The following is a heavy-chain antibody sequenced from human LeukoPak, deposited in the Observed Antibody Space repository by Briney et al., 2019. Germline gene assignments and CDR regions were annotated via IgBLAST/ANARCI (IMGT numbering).Heavy chain of an antibody. Sequence: PSETLSLTCAVYGGSFSGYYWSWIRQPPGKGLEWIGEINHSGSTNYNPSLKSRVTISVDTSKNQFSLKLSSVTAADTAVYYCARGRGTTSYWDQGTLVTVSS. CDR2: INHSGST. D-gene: IGHD1-14*01. J-gene: IGHJ4*02. V-gene: IGHV4-34*01. CDR1: GGSFSGYY. CDR3: ARGRGTTSY.